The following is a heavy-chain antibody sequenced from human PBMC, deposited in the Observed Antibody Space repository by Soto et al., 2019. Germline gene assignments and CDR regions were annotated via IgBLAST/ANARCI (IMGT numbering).Heavy chain of an antibody. J-gene: IGHJ4*02. CDR3: ARDGITIFGVVITGGDY. CDR2: ISAYNGNT. D-gene: IGHD3-3*01. V-gene: IGHV1-18*01. Sequence: GASVKVSCKSSGYTFTSYGISWVRQAPGQGLEWMGWISAYNGNTNYAQKLQGRVTMTTDTSTSTAYMELRSLRSDDTAVYYCARDGITIFGVVITGGDYWGQGTLVTVSS. CDR1: GYTFTSYG.